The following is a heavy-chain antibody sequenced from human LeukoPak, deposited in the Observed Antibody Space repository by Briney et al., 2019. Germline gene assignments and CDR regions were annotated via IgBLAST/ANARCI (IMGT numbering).Heavy chain of an antibody. V-gene: IGHV3-53*01. J-gene: IGHJ6*02. CDR3: ARAWGYSGMDV. CDR1: VFTVSSNY. CDR2: IYSGGPT. D-gene: IGHD3-16*01. Sequence: GGSLRLSCAASVFTVSSNYMSWVRQAPGKGLEWVSVIYSGGPTYYADSVKGRFTISRDKSKNTVYLQMNSLRAEDTAVYYCARAWGYSGMDVWGQGTTVTVSS.